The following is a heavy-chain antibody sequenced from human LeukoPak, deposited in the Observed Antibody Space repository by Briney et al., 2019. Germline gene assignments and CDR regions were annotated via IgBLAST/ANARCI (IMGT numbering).Heavy chain of an antibody. D-gene: IGHD3-22*01. J-gene: IGHJ4*02. CDR3: ARHRYDSSGSKYYYFDY. V-gene: IGHV4-59*01. CDR2: IYYSGST. CDR1: GGSISRYY. Sequence: SETLSLTCTVSGGSISRYYWSWIRQPPGKGLEWIGYIYYSGSTNYNPSFKSRVTISVDTSKNQFSLNLSSVTAADTAVYYCARHRYDSSGSKYYYFDYWGQGTLVTVSS.